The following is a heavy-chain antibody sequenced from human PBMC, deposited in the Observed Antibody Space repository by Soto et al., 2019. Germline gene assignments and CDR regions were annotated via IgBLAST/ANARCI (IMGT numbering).Heavy chain of an antibody. CDR1: GFTFSRCA. D-gene: IGHD6-19*01. Sequence: QVQLVESGGGVVQPGMSLRLSCEASGFTFSRCAMHWVRQAPGKGLEWVAFIAYDGNAKYYVDSVKGRFTISRDTSKNTLYLQMNSLRAEDTAVYYCAKDLSGGWTLEYWGQGTLVTVSS. V-gene: IGHV3-30*18. CDR3: AKDLSGGWTLEY. J-gene: IGHJ4*02. CDR2: IAYDGNAK.